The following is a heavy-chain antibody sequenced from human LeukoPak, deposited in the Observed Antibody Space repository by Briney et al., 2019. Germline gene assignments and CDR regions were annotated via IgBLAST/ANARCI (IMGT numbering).Heavy chain of an antibody. Sequence: GGSLRLSCAASGFTFAGFAMSWVRQAPGKGLEWVSTIKSTGDTTYYGESVKGRFAISRDNPQGTLYLQMTSLRAEDTAVYFCGKDTVRRNGVFDAFDIWGLGTMVTVSS. J-gene: IGHJ3*02. CDR3: GKDTVRRNGVFDAFDI. V-gene: IGHV3-23*01. CDR1: GFTFAGFA. CDR2: IKSTGDTT. D-gene: IGHD2-8*01.